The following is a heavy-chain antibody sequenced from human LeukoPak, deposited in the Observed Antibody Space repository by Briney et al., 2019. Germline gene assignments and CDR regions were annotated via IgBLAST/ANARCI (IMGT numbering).Heavy chain of an antibody. CDR1: SDSISTYY. V-gene: IGHV4-4*09. CDR2: ICNSGGT. Sequence: SDTLSLTCTVSSDSISTYYWSWIRQPPGKGLEWIGCICNSGGTNYNPSLKSRVTISVDTSKNQFSLNLSSVTAADTAVYYCAKTGRPNNSGWYRWFDPWGQGTLVTVSS. D-gene: IGHD6-19*01. CDR3: AKTGRPNNSGWYRWFDP. J-gene: IGHJ5*02.